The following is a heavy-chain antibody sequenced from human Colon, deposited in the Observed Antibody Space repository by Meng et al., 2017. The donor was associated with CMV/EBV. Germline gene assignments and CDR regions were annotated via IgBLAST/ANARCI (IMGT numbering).Heavy chain of an antibody. V-gene: IGHV4-34*01. CDR3: TRGGKMRVPSFDY. Sequence: GSLRLSCGVSGGPISGYYWSWIRQSPETGLEWIGGINHSRGTKYNSSLKNRVTISLDTSKKQFSLTLTSVTAADTAVYYCTRGGKMRVPSFDYWGQGTLVTVSS. CDR2: INHSRGT. J-gene: IGHJ4*02. CDR1: GGPISGYY. D-gene: IGHD3-10*01.